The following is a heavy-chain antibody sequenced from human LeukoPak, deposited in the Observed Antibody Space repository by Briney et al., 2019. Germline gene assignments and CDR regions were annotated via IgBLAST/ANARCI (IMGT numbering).Heavy chain of an antibody. V-gene: IGHV4-34*01. CDR1: GGSFSGYY. D-gene: IGHD2-15*01. CDR3: ARGRCSGGSCYFRSEAFDY. Sequence: SETLSLTCAVYGGSFSGYYWSWIRQPPGKGLEWIGEINHSGSTNYNPSFKSRVTISVDTSKNQFSLKLSSVTAADTAVYYCARGRCSGGSCYFRSEAFDYWGQGTLVTVSS. CDR2: INHSGST. J-gene: IGHJ4*02.